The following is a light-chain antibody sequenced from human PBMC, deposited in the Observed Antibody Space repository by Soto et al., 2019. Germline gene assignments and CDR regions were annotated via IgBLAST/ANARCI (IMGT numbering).Light chain of an antibody. V-gene: IGKV3-15*01. CDR2: GAS. Sequence: EIVMTQFPATLSVSPGERATLSCRASQSVSSNLAWYQQKPGQAPRLLIYGASTRATGIPARFSGSGSGTEFTLTITSLQSEDFAVYYCQQYKNWWTFGQGTKVDIK. J-gene: IGKJ1*01. CDR1: QSVSSN. CDR3: QQYKNWWT.